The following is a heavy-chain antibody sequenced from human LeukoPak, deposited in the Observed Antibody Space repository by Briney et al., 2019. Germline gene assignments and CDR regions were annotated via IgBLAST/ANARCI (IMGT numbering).Heavy chain of an antibody. J-gene: IGHJ6*04. CDR1: GFTFSSYS. D-gene: IGHD1-26*01. CDR2: ISSSSSTI. CDR3: ARDLRGSSTLDA. Sequence: GGSLRLSCAASGFTFSSYSINWVRQAPGKGLEWVSYISSSSSTIYYADSVKGRFTISRGNAKNSLYLQMNSLRAEDTAVYYCARDLRGSSTLDAWGKGTTVTVSS. V-gene: IGHV3-48*04.